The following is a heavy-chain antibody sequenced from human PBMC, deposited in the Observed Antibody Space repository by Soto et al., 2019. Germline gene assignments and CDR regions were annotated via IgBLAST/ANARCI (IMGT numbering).Heavy chain of an antibody. CDR2: INPAKGDT. Sequence: QVHLVQSGAEVKQPGASVKVSCKASGYTFTSYALHWVRQAPGLWPEWMGWINPAKGDTKYSQKFQGRVTFTRDTSASTAYMELSSLRSEDTAVYYCARDLGTMVRGVVVYYYAMDLRGQGTTVTVSS. D-gene: IGHD3-10*01. CDR3: ARDLGTMVRGVVVYYYAMDL. V-gene: IGHV1-3*01. CDR1: GYTFTSYA. J-gene: IGHJ6*02.